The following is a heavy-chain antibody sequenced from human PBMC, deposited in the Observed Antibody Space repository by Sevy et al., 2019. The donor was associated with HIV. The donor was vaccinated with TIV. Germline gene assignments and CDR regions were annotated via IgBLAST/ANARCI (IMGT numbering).Heavy chain of an antibody. V-gene: IGHV3-30*18. CDR3: TKESLRGTYIRGDFDH. CDR2: ISSDGSNH. J-gene: IGHJ4*02. CDR1: GFTFQAFG. D-gene: IGHD3-10*02. Sequence: GGSLRLSCSGFGFTFQAFGMRWVRQAPGKGPEWLAVISSDGSNHNYADSVKGRFTISRDNSKNLLFLQMNSLIPNDTAVYFCTKESLRGTYIRGDFDHWGQGTLVTVSS.